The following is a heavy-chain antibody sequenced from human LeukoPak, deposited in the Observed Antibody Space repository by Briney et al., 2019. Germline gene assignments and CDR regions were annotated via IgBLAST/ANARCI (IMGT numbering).Heavy chain of an antibody. CDR2: IYNTGRT. CDR3: ARQGELAIDY. V-gene: IGHV4-59*08. J-gene: IGHJ4*02. D-gene: IGHD1-26*01. CDR1: GGSITNYY. Sequence: SETLSLTCSVSGGSITNYYWSWIRQSPGKGLEWIGFIYNTGRTNYNPSLQSRVTMSIDTSKNQFSLKLSSVSAADTAVYYCARQGELAIDYWGQGTLVTVSS.